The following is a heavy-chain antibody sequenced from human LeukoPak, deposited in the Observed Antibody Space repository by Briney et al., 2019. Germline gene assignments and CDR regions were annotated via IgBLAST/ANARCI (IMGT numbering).Heavy chain of an antibody. D-gene: IGHD3-10*01. V-gene: IGHV5-51*01. CDR2: IYPGDSDT. CDR1: GLSFTSYW. J-gene: IGHJ4*02. CDR3: ARVYGSGSYYVRYFDY. Sequence: GESLKISCKGSGLSFTSYWIGWVRQMPGKGLEWMGIIYPGDSDTRYSPSFQGQVTISADKSISTAYLQWSSLKASDTAMYYCARVYGSGSYYVRYFDYWGQGTLVTVSS.